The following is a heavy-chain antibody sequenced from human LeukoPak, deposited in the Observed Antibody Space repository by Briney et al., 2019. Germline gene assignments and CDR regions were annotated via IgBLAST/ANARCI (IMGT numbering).Heavy chain of an antibody. Sequence: GGSLRLSCAASGFTFSSYWMSWVRQAPGKGLEWVASIKPDGSEKYYADSVKGRFTISRDNAKNSLYLQMNSLRAEDTAVYYCARALVAAAPYYMDVWGKGTTVAVSS. J-gene: IGHJ6*03. CDR3: ARALVAAAPYYMDV. CDR2: IKPDGSEK. D-gene: IGHD6-13*01. CDR1: GFTFSSYW. V-gene: IGHV3-7*01.